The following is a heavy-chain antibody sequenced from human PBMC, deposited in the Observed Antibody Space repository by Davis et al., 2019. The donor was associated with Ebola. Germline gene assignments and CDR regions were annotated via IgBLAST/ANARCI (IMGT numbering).Heavy chain of an antibody. CDR1: GGSISSYY. CDR2: IYYSGST. V-gene: IGHV4-59*12. CDR3: ARGTYQLLNNWFDP. Sequence: PSETLSLTCTVSGGSISSYYWSWIRQPPGKGLEWIGYIYYSGSTNYNPSLKSRVTISVDTSKDQFSLKLSSVTAADTAVYYCARGTYQLLNNWFDPWGQGTLVTVSS. D-gene: IGHD2-2*01. J-gene: IGHJ5*02.